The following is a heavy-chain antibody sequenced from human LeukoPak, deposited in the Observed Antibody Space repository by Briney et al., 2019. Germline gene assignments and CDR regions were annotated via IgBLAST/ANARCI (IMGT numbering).Heavy chain of an antibody. CDR1: GFTVDDYA. D-gene: IGHD6-13*01. V-gene: IGHV3-9*01. CDR2: ISWHSGSI. J-gene: IGHJ4*02. CDR3: AKDSSSSWYRDFDY. Sequence: GRSLRLFCAASGFTVDDYAMHWVRQAPWKGLEWVSGISWHSGSIGYADSVKGRFTISRDNAKNSLYLQMNSLRAEDTAFYYCAKDSSSSWYRDFDYWGQGTLVTVSS.